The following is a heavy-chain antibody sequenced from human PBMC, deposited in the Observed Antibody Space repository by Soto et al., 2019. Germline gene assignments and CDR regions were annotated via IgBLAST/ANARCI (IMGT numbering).Heavy chain of an antibody. CDR1: GFTFSSYA. CDR2: ISGSGGST. Sequence: EVQLLESGGGLVQPGGSLRLSCAASGFTFSSYAMSWVRQAPGKGLERVSAISGSGGSTYYAASVKGRFTISRDNSKNTLYLQMNSLRAEDTAVYYCAKDPPRYCSGGSCTDAFDIWGQGTMVTVSS. CDR3: AKDPPRYCSGGSCTDAFDI. D-gene: IGHD2-15*01. J-gene: IGHJ3*02. V-gene: IGHV3-23*01.